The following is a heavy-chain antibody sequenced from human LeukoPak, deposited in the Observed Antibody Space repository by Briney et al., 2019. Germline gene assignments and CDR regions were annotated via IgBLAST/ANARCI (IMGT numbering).Heavy chain of an antibody. D-gene: IGHD3-22*01. Sequence: GGSLRLSCAASGFTVSSNYMTWVRQTPGKGLEWVSVIYSGGSTYYADSVKGRFTVSRDNSKNTLYLQMNSLRAEDTAVYYCARDSGYDSSGYYPDYFDYWGQGTLVTVSS. J-gene: IGHJ4*02. CDR3: ARDSGYDSSGYYPDYFDY. V-gene: IGHV3-53*01. CDR1: GFTVSSNY. CDR2: IYSGGST.